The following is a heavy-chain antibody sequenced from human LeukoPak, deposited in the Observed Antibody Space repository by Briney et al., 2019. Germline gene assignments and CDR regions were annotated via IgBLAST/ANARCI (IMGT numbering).Heavy chain of an antibody. V-gene: IGHV3-74*03. CDR1: GFTFSRYW. J-gene: IGHJ4*02. Sequence: QPGGSLRLSCAASGFTFSRYWMHWVRQAPGKGLMWVSRISPDGSTTLYADSVKGRFTISRDNAENSLYLQMNSLRAEDTAVYYCARDRYSGYDSFDYWGQGTLVTVSS. CDR3: ARDRYSGYDSFDY. D-gene: IGHD5-12*01. CDR2: ISPDGSTT.